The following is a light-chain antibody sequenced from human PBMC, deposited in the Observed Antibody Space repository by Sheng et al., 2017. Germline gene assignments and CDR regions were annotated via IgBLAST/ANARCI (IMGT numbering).Light chain of an antibody. Sequence: PGDGATLSCRASQSVTSNFAWYQQKPGQPPRLLIHGSSTRATGIPARFSGSGSETEFTLTISSLQSEDFAVYYCQQYNDWPFTFGQGTKLEI. CDR1: QSVTSN. CDR3: QQYNDWPFT. V-gene: IGKV3-15*01. CDR2: GSS. J-gene: IGKJ2*01.